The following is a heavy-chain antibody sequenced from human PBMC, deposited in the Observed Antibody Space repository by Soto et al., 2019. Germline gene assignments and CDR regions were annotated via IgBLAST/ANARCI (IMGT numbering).Heavy chain of an antibody. CDR3: AKKGSLPWGYNGGPYFAS. CDR1: GFTFSNYG. V-gene: IGHV3-30*18. J-gene: IGHJ4*02. D-gene: IGHD1-1*01. CDR2: ISYDGSNT. Sequence: QVQLVESGGGVVQPGRSLRLSCAAFGFTFSNYGMHWVRQAPGKGLEWVAVISYDGSNTYYADSVKGRFTISRDNSKNTRYVQMTSRSSRDRAMYYGAKKGSLPWGYNGGPYFASWGKGTLVTV.